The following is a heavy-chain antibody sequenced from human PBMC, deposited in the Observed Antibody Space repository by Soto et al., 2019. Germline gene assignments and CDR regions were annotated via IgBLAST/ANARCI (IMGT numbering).Heavy chain of an antibody. D-gene: IGHD4-4*01. CDR3: AMLTDYSNYDDYDYGMDV. J-gene: IGHJ6*02. Sequence: ASVKVSCKASGYTFTSYYMHWVRQAPGKGHEWMGIINPSGGSTSYAQKFQGRVTMTRDTSTSTVYMELSSLRSEDTAVYYFAMLTDYSNYDDYDYGMDVWGQGTTVTVSS. V-gene: IGHV1-46*01. CDR2: INPSGGST. CDR1: GYTFTSYY.